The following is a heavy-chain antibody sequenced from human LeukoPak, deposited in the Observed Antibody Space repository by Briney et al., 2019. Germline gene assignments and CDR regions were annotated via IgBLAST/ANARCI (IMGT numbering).Heavy chain of an antibody. V-gene: IGHV1-2*02. Sequence: ASVKVSCKASGYTFTGYYMHWVRQAPGQGLEWMGWINPNSGGTNYAQKFQGRVTMTRDTSISTAYMELSRLRSDDTAVYYCARDRYSDSWYGSDYWGQGTLVTVSS. D-gene: IGHD6-13*01. J-gene: IGHJ4*02. CDR1: GYTFTGYY. CDR2: INPNSGGT. CDR3: ARDRYSDSWYGSDY.